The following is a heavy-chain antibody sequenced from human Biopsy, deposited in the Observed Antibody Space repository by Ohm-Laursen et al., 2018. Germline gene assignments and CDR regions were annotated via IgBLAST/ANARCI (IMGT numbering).Heavy chain of an antibody. J-gene: IGHJ4*02. Sequence: SLRLSCTASGFTFSSYGMNWVRQAPGKGLEWVSSISASGNHIYYTDSVKGRFTVSRGNGKNSVYLQMNSLRVEDTAVYYCARDGEAKYCKHGVCPSDFWGQGTLVTVSS. CDR3: ARDGEAKYCKHGVCPSDF. V-gene: IGHV3-21*01. CDR1: GFTFSSYG. D-gene: IGHD2-8*01. CDR2: ISASGNHI.